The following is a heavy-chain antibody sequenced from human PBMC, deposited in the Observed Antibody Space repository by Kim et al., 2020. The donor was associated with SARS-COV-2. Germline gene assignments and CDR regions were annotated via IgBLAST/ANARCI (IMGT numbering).Heavy chain of an antibody. CDR3: VKDGPPGDIVVVVAAYYYSGMDV. CDR1: GFTFSSYA. CDR2: ISSDGGST. D-gene: IGHD2-15*01. V-gene: IGHV3-64D*09. Sequence: GGSLRLSCSASGFTFSSYAMHWVRQAPGKGLEYVSAISSDGGSTYYADSVKGRFTISRDNSKNTLYLQMSSLRAEDTAVYYCVKDGPPGDIVVVVAAYYYSGMDVWGEGTTVTVSP. J-gene: IGHJ6*04.